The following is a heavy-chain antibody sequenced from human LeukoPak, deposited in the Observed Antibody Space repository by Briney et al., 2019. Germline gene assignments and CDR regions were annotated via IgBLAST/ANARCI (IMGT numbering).Heavy chain of an antibody. D-gene: IGHD6-13*01. Sequence: GGSLRLSCAASGFTFSNYGMHWVRQAPGKGLEWVAFIRYDGSNKYYADSVKGRFTISRDNSKNTLYLQMNSLRAEDTAVYYCAKSAPRAAAFDIWGQGTMVTVSS. V-gene: IGHV3-30*02. CDR1: GFTFSNYG. CDR2: IRYDGSNK. CDR3: AKSAPRAAAFDI. J-gene: IGHJ3*02.